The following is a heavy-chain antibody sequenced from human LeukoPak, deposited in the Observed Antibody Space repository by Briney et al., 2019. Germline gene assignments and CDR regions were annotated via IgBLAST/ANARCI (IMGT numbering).Heavy chain of an antibody. D-gene: IGHD6-19*01. CDR2: ISSSGSTI. CDR1: GFIFSDYY. CDR3: ARSEGQWLVRGDWFDP. V-gene: IGHV3-11*01. Sequence: GSLRLSCAASGFIFSDYYMSWMRQAPGKGLEWVSYISSSGSTIYYADSVKGRFTISRDNAKNSLYLQMNSLRVEDTAVYYCARSEGQWLVRGDWFDPWGQGTLVTVSS. J-gene: IGHJ5*02.